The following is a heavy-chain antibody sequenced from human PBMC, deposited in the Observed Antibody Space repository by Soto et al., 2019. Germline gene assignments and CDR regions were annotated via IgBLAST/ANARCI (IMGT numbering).Heavy chain of an antibody. D-gene: IGHD5-18*01. CDR3: ARARVYVDTAMDLIYYYYGMDV. CDR2: INAGNGNT. V-gene: IGHV1-3*01. Sequence: ASVKVSCTASGYTFTSYAMHWVRQAPGQRLEWMGWINAGNGNTKYSQKFQGRVTITRDTSTSTAYMELSSLRSEDTAVYYCARARVYVDTAMDLIYYYYGMDVWGQGTTVTVSS. J-gene: IGHJ6*02. CDR1: GYTFTSYA.